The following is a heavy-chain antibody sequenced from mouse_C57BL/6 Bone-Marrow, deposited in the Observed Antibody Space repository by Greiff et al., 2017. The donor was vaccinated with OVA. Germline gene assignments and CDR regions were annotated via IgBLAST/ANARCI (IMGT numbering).Heavy chain of an antibody. CDR1: GYTFTDYY. CDR3: ANHYYGSSFCYFDV. V-gene: IGHV1-19*01. CDR2: INPYNGGN. Sequence: VQLQQSGPVLVKPGASVKMSCKASGYTFTDYYMNWVKQSHGKSLEWIGVINPYNGGNSYNQKFKGKATLTVDKSSSTAYMELNSLTSEDSAVYYCANHYYGSSFCYFDVWGTGTTVTVSS. D-gene: IGHD1-1*01. J-gene: IGHJ1*03.